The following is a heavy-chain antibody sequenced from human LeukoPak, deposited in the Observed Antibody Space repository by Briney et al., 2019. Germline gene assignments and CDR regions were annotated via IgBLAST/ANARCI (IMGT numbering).Heavy chain of an antibody. Sequence: AGSLRLSCAASGFTFSDHYMSWIRQAPGKGMEWVSYISSSDNTIYYADSVKGRFTISRDNAKSSLYLQMNSLRAEDTAVYYCARGWRCPTYWGQGTRVTVSS. CDR2: ISSSDNTI. V-gene: IGHV3-11*04. J-gene: IGHJ4*02. D-gene: IGHD2-8*02. CDR1: GFTFSDHY. CDR3: ARGWRCPTY.